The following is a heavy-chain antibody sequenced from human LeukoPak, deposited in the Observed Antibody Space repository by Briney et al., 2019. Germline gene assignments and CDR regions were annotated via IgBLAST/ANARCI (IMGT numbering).Heavy chain of an antibody. CDR2: ISSSSSYI. V-gene: IGHV3-21*04. J-gene: IGHJ4*02. D-gene: IGHD1-1*01. Sequence: GGSLRLSCAASGFTFSSYSMNWVRQAPGKGLEWVSSISSSSSYIYYADSAKGRFTISRDNAKNSLYLQMDSLRVEDTAVYYCAKGKRYPDYWGQGTLVTVSS. CDR1: GFTFSSYS. CDR3: AKGKRYPDY.